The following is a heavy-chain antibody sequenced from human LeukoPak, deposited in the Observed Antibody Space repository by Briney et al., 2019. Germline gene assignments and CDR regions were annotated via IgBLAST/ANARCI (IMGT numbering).Heavy chain of an antibody. Sequence: PGGSLRLSCGASGFKFNNHWMSWIRQAPGKGLEWVAKIKEDGSKRKYVDSVKGRFTISRDNAQMSLNLQLTSLRAEDTAVYYCARESGIAVGGPTARRRGNWYFDLWGRGTLVTVSS. J-gene: IGHJ2*01. CDR2: IKEDGSKR. CDR1: GFKFNNHW. D-gene: IGHD6-19*01. V-gene: IGHV3-7*03. CDR3: ARESGIAVGGPTARRRGNWYFDL.